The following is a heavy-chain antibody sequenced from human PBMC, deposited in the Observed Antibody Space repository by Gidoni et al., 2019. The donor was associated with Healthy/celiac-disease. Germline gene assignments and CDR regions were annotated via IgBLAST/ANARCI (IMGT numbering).Heavy chain of an antibody. Sequence: EVQLLVSVGAWVQRGGSLRLCCAASGFTMGSEDMTWVRQAPGKWLEWVAAISGSGGSTYYADSVKGRFTISRDNSKNTLYLQMNSLSAEDTAVYYCAKEGYYYDCSGYYSSRPEYFQHWGQGTLVTVSS. D-gene: IGHD3-22*01. CDR1: GFTMGSED. V-gene: IGHV3-23*01. CDR3: AKEGYYYDCSGYYSSRPEYFQH. CDR2: ISGSGGST. J-gene: IGHJ1*01.